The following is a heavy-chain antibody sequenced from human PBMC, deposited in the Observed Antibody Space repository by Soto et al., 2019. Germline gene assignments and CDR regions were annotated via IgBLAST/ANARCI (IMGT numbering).Heavy chain of an antibody. V-gene: IGHV4-61*01. J-gene: IGHJ4*02. CDR3: ARRLSSGWLDY. CDR2: IYYSGST. CDR1: GGYVSNGSYY. Sequence: SETLSLTSTVSGGYVSNGSYYWSWIRQPPGKGLEWIGYIYYSGSTNYNPSLKSRVTISVDTSKNQFSVKLSSVTAADTAVYYCARRLSSGWLDYWGQGTLVTVSS. D-gene: IGHD6-25*01.